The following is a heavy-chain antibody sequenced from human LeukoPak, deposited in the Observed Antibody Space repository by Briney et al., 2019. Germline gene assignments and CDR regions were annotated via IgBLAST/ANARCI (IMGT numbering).Heavy chain of an antibody. CDR3: AKDHLGYCSGGSCSTTYFDY. CDR1: GFTFSSYA. V-gene: IGHV3-23*01. J-gene: IGHJ4*02. CDR2: ISGSGGST. D-gene: IGHD2-15*01. Sequence: PGGSLRLSCAASGFTFSSYAMSWVRQAPGKGLEWVSAISGSGGSTYYADSVKGRFTISGDNSKNTLYLQMNSLRAEDTAVYYCAKDHLGYCSGGSCSTTYFDYWGQGTLVTVSS.